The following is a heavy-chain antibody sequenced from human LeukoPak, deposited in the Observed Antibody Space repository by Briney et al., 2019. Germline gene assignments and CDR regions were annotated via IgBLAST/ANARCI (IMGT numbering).Heavy chain of an antibody. CDR1: AYSISSGYY. CDR3: TELAVTGGFDF. CDR2: IDHSGST. Sequence: SETLSLTCTVSAYSISSGYYWGWLRQPPGKGLEWIGSIDHSGSTYYNLFLKSRVTISVDTPKNQFSLKLSSVTAADTAVYYCTELAVTGGFDFWGQGTLVTVSS. J-gene: IGHJ4*02. V-gene: IGHV4-38-2*02. D-gene: IGHD7-27*01.